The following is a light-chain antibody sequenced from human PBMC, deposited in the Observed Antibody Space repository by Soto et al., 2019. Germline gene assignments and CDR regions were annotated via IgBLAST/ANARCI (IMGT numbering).Light chain of an antibody. CDR3: QQYYSSPST. CDR1: QKISSW. Sequence: DIQMTQSPSTLSASVGDRVTITCRASQKISSWLAWYQEKPGKAPKLLIFDVSSLESGVPSRFSGSGGETEFTLTISSLQPDDFATYYCQQYYSSPSTFGQGTRLEMK. V-gene: IGKV1-5*01. J-gene: IGKJ5*01. CDR2: DVS.